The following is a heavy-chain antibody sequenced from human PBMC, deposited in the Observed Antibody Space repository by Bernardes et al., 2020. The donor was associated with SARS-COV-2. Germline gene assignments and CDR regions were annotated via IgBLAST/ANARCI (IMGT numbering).Heavy chain of an antibody. J-gene: IGHJ4*02. CDR1: GFTFSSYW. D-gene: IGHD4-17*01. V-gene: IGHV3-74*01. CDR3: VRVPRPEYGRFEL. Sequence: GGALRLSCAASGFTFSSYWMHWVRQAPGKGLMWVARIGGDGSGPTYTDSVKGRFTISRDNPKNTLHLQMNGLGVEDTSMYYCVRVPRPEYGRFELWGQGTLVTVSS. CDR2: IGGDGSGP.